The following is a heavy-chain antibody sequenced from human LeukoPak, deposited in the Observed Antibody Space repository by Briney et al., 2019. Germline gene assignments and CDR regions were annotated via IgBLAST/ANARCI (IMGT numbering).Heavy chain of an antibody. CDR3: ARSPTGSLDY. Sequence: PGGSLRLSCAASGFTFNNYGMYWVRQAPGKGLEWVTYISDDGRRKYYADSVQGRFSISRDNSKNMLYLQMNSLRAEDTAVYYCARSPTGSLDYWGQGTLVTVSS. J-gene: IGHJ4*02. CDR2: ISDDGRRK. CDR1: GFTFNNYG. D-gene: IGHD1-14*01. V-gene: IGHV3-30*03.